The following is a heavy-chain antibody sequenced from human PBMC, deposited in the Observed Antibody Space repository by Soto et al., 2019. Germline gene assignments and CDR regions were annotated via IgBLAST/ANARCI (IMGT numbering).Heavy chain of an antibody. CDR1: GGSISSYY. D-gene: IGHD3-22*01. CDR2: IYYTGST. V-gene: IGHV4-59*12. Sequence: SETLSLTCTVSGGSISSYYWSWIRQPPGKGLEWIGRIYYTGSTNYNPPLKSRISMSLDTARNQISLKVNFVTAADTAVYYCAREGGYFDSSGSGVYHYYGVDVWGRGTTVTVSS. CDR3: AREGGYFDSSGSGVYHYYGVDV. J-gene: IGHJ6*02.